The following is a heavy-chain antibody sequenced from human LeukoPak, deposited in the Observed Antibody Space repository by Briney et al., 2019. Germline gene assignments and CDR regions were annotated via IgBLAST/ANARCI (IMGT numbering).Heavy chain of an antibody. J-gene: IGHJ4*02. Sequence: GGSLRLSCETSGFDFSRNGMHWVRQAPGKGLEWVSFIRFDGTKTFYGDSVRGRFTISRDNSKNTLYLQLNSLRVDDTAVYYCARDFDDVICYYYCIPDYWGQGILVTVSS. CDR2: IRFDGTKT. D-gene: IGHD2-21*01. CDR1: GFDFSRNG. V-gene: IGHV3-30*02. CDR3: ARDFDDVICYYYCIPDY.